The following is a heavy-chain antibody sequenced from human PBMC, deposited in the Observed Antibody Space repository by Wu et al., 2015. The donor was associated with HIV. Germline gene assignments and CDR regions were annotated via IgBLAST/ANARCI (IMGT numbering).Heavy chain of an antibody. CDR1: GYTFTTYG. J-gene: IGHJ6*03. CDR2: ISTYNGNP. V-gene: IGHV1-18*01. Sequence: QVQLVQSGAEVKKPGASVKVSCKASGYTFTTYGISWVRQAPGQGLEWMGWISTYNGNPNFAQKFQGRVTMTTDTSTSTAYMELRSLRSDDTAVYYCARVAASGYSSSWGSGMDVWGKGTTVTVSS. D-gene: IGHD6-13*01. CDR3: ARVAASGYSSSWGSGMDV.